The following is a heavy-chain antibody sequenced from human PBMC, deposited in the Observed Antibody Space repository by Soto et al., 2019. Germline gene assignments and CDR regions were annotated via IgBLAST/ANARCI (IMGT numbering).Heavy chain of an antibody. CDR1: GYTFTSYY. V-gene: IGHV1-46*01. CDR3: AKSIVVVVAASRNYYYYGMDV. Sequence: GASVKVSCKASGYTFTSYYMHWVRQAPGQGLEWMGIINPSGGSTSYAQKFQGRVTMTRDTSTSTVYMELSSLRSGDTAVYYCAKSIVVVVAASRNYYYYGMDVWGQGTTVTVSS. D-gene: IGHD2-15*01. CDR2: INPSGGST. J-gene: IGHJ6*02.